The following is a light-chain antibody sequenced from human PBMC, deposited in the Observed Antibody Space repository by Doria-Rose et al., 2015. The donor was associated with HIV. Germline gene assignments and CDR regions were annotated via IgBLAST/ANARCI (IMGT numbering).Light chain of an antibody. CDR1: QRIKSSY. CDR2: DAS. V-gene: IGKV3-20*01. CDR3: QQYGTSRGT. Sequence: EIVLTQSPGTLSLSPGERATLSCRSSQRIKSSYLAWYQQKPGQAPRLLIYDASTRATGIPDRFSCSGYGADFTLTISRLKPEDVAVYYCQQYGTSRGTFGQGTRLEVK. J-gene: IGKJ5*01.